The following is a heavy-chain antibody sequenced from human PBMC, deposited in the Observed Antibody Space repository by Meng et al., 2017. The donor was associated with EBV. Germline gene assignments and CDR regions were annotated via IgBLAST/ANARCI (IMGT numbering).Heavy chain of an antibody. J-gene: IGHJ4*02. D-gene: IGHD2-2*01. CDR2: IYDGGNN. Sequence: ASCPGLVKPSDTLSLTCTVSGASVSRGTLPSRWIRQPPGKELQWTGYIYDGGNNIYNPSLKSRVTIFLETSRKQFSIGLRSVTTVETDVYYCAKSSSSTPVVVDSWGQGTLVTVSS. V-gene: IGHV4-61*01. CDR3: AKSSSSTPVVVDS. CDR1: GASVSRGTLP.